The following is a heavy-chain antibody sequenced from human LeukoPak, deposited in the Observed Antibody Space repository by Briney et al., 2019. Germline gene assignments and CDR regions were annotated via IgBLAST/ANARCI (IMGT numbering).Heavy chain of an antibody. CDR2: INPSGGSP. D-gene: IGHD3-3*01. J-gene: IGHJ5*02. CDR1: GYTFTNYY. V-gene: IGHV1-46*01. CDR3: ARNYDGGWFDP. Sequence: ASVKVSCKASGYTFTNYYIHWVRQAPGQGLEWMGIINPSGGSPTYAQNFQGRVTMTRDTSTSTVYMELSSLRSEDTAVYYCARNYDGGWFDPWGQGTLVTDSS.